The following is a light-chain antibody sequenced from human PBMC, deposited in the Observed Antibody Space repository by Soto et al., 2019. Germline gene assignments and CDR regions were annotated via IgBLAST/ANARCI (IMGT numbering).Light chain of an antibody. CDR3: HSYDSTDFV. J-gene: IGLJ1*01. CDR2: EDK. V-gene: IGLV6-57*04. Sequence: NSMLTPTHSASGPPGKTVTIPGTRSSGSSASYYVQWYQQRPGSAPTTVIYEDKQRPSGVPDRFSGSIDSSSNSASLTLSGLEIEDEAVYYCHSYDSTDFVFGSGTKVTVL. CDR1: SGSSASYY.